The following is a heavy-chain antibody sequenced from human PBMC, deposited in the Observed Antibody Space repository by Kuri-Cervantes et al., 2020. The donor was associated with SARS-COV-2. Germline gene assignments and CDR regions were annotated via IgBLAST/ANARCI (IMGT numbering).Heavy chain of an antibody. CDR2: VRGKANNYAT. V-gene: IGHV3-73*01. Sequence: GGSLRLSCAASGFTFDDYAMHWVRQASGKGLEWVGRVRGKANNYATAYAASVKGRSTISRDDLKNMAYLQMNSLKTEDTAVYYCTTLIDYWGQGALVTVSS. J-gene: IGHJ4*02. CDR1: GFTFDDYA. CDR3: TTLIDY.